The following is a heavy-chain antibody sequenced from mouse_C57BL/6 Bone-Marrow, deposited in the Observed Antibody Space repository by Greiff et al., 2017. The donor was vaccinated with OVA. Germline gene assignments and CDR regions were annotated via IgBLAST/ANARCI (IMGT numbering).Heavy chain of an antibody. CDR2: IYPRSGNT. D-gene: IGHD1-1*01. CDR3: ARSGTTVVYDWYFDV. J-gene: IGHJ1*03. CDR1: GYTFTSYG. V-gene: IGHV1-81*01. Sequence: VQLQQSGAELARPGASVKLSCKASGYTFTSYGISWVKQRTGQGLEWIGEIYPRSGNTYYNEKFKGKATLTADKSSSTAYMELRSLTSEDSAVYFCARSGTTVVYDWYFDVWGTGTTVTVSS.